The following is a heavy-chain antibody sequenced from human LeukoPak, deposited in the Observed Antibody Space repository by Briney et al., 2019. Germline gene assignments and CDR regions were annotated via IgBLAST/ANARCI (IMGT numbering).Heavy chain of an antibody. CDR3: ATPHSGSYRHFDD. J-gene: IGHJ4*02. CDR1: GFTFSSYS. Sequence: GGSLRLSCAASGFTFSSYSMNWGRQAPGKGLEWGSSISSSSSYIYYADSVKGRFTISRDNAKNSLYLQMNSLRAEDTAVYYCATPHSGSYRHFDDWGQGTLVTVSS. CDR2: ISSSSSYI. V-gene: IGHV3-21*01. D-gene: IGHD1-26*01.